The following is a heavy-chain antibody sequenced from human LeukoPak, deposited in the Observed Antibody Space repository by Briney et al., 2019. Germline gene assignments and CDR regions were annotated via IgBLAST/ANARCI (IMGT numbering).Heavy chain of an antibody. D-gene: IGHD3-3*01. V-gene: IGHV3-23*01. CDR1: GFTFSSYA. CDR2: TSGSGGIT. J-gene: IGHJ4*02. CDR3: AKDGYDFWSGYSR. Sequence: GGSLRLSCAASGFTFSSYAMSWVRQAPGKGLEWVSGTSGSGGITYYADSVKGRFTISRDDSKNTLYLQMNSLRAEDTAVYYCAKDGYDFWSGYSRWGQGTLVTVSS.